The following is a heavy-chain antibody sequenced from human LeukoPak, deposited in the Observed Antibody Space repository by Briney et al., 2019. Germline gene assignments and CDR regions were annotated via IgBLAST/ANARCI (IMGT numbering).Heavy chain of an antibody. CDR2: ISAGGDGT. Sequence: QPGGSLRLSCVASTFSFSRYPMGWVRQAPGKGLEWVSGISAGGDGTYYADPVKGRFTISRDNSKNTLYLQMNSLRAEDTAVYYCARALFLYDSSGNNWFDPWGQGTPVTVSS. CDR1: TFSFSRYP. V-gene: IGHV3-23*01. CDR3: ARALFLYDSSGNNWFDP. J-gene: IGHJ5*02. D-gene: IGHD3-22*01.